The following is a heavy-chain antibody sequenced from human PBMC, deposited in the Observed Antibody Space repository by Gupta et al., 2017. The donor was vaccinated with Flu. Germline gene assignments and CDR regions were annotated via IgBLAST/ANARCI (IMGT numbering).Heavy chain of an antibody. CDR2: ISSRGDI. Sequence: EVQLVESGGGLVQPGGSLRLSCVASGFIFSCQDMGWVRQAPGRVLEWISFISSRGDIYYGDTVRVRFTISRDNTKNSLYLQMSGLRDEDTALYYCARGHWDKWGQGTQVTVSS. V-gene: IGHV3-48*03. CDR3: ARGHWDK. CDR1: GFIFSCQD. D-gene: IGHD1-26*01. J-gene: IGHJ4*02.